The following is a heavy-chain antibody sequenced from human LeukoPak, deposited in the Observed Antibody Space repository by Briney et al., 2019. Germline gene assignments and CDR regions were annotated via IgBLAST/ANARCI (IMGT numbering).Heavy chain of an antibody. D-gene: IGHD4-23*01. CDR2: ISWDGDST. Sequence: SGGSLRLSCTASGFTFDDYTMDWVRQAPGRGLEWVSLISWDGDSTYYADSVKGRFTISRDNSRNSLYLQMNSLRTEDTGLYYCAKKGYRGNYGGAYFVYWGQGTLVTVSS. V-gene: IGHV3-43*01. CDR1: GFTFDDYT. CDR3: AKKGYRGNYGGAYFVY. J-gene: IGHJ4*02.